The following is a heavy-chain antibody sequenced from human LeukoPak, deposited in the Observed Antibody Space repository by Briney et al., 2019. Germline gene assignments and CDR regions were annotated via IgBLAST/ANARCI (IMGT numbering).Heavy chain of an antibody. Sequence: KPSETLSLTCTVSGGSISSYYWSWIRQPPGKGLEWIGYIYYSGSTNYNPSLKSRVTISVDTSKNQFSLKLSSVTAADTAVYYCARRRSQSRDWLFPHTYYYYYGMDVWGQGTTVTVSS. CDR1: GGSISSYY. V-gene: IGHV4-59*01. J-gene: IGHJ6*02. CDR3: ARRRSQSRDWLFPHTYYYYYGMDV. CDR2: IYYSGST. D-gene: IGHD3/OR15-3a*01.